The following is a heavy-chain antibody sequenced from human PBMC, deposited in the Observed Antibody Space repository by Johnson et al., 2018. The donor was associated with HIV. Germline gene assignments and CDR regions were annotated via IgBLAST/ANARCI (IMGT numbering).Heavy chain of an antibody. Sequence: VQLVESGGGVVQPGRSLRLSCAASGFTFSSYDMHWVRQATGKGLEWVSTIGTAGDTYYPGSVKGRFTVSRDNSKNTLYLQMNSLRAEDTAVYYCAKERMGLAYCGGDCWEDAFDIWGQGTMVTVSS. CDR1: GFTFSSYD. J-gene: IGHJ3*02. CDR3: AKERMGLAYCGGDCWEDAFDI. D-gene: IGHD2-21*01. CDR2: IGTAGDT. V-gene: IGHV3-13*01.